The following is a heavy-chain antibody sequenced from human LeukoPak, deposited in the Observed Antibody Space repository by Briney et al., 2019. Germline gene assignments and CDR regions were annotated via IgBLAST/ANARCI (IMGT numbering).Heavy chain of an antibody. V-gene: IGHV3-21*01. CDR1: GFTFSSYS. CDR3: ARATADYGILTGYYSLYGMDV. CDR2: ISSSSSYI. J-gene: IGHJ6*02. D-gene: IGHD3-9*01. Sequence: GGSLRLSCAASGFTFSSYSMNWVRQAPGKGLEWVSSISSSSSYIYYADSVKGRFTISRDNAKNSLYLQMNSLRAEDTAVYYCARATADYGILTGYYSLYGMDVWGQGTTVTVSS.